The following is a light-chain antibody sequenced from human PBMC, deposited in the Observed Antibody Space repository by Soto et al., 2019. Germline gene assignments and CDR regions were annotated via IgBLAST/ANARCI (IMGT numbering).Light chain of an antibody. CDR1: SSNIGAGYD. CDR3: QSYDSSLSGSVV. V-gene: IGLV1-40*01. CDR2: GNS. J-gene: IGLJ2*01. Sequence: QSVLTQPPSVSGAPGRRVTISCTGSSSNIGAGYDVHWYPQLPGTAPKLLIYGNSNRPSGVPDRFSGSKSGTSASLAITGLQAEDGADYYCQSYDSSLSGSVVFGGGSKLTVL.